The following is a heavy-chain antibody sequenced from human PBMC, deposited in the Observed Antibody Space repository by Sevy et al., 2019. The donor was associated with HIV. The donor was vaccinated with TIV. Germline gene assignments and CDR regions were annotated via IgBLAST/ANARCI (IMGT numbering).Heavy chain of an antibody. CDR1: GFTFSNYW. D-gene: IGHD1-26*01. J-gene: IGHJ4*02. CDR2: IKLDGSEK. Sequence: GGSLRLSCAASGFTFSNYWMSWVRQAPGKGLEWVANIKLDGSEKYYVDSVKGRFTVSRDNAKSSVYLQMNSLRAEDRAVYYCARENGWDLLDYWGQGTLVTVSS. CDR3: ARENGWDLLDY. V-gene: IGHV3-7*01.